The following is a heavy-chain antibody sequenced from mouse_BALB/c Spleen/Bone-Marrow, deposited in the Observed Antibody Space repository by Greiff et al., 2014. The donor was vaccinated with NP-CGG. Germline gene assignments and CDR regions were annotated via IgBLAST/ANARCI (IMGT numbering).Heavy chain of an antibody. D-gene: IGHD3-2*02. CDR1: GYTFSSYR. J-gene: IGHJ2*01. V-gene: IGHV1-9*01. CDR2: ILPGSGST. CDR3: TRGVRTYFDY. Sequence: QVQLQQSGAELMKPGASVKISCKASGYTFSSYRIEFIKQSHGNGLEWIGEILPGSGSTHYNEKFKGRATFTADRSSNTAHMQLSCLTSEVSAVDYCTRGVRTYFDYWGQGTTLTVSS.